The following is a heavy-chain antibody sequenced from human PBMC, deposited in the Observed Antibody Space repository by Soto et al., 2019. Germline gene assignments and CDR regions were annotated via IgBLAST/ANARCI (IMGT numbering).Heavy chain of an antibody. CDR2: INHSGST. V-gene: IGHV4-34*01. CDR3: ARDKDLSSTTSGGMDV. J-gene: IGHJ6*02. D-gene: IGHD2-2*01. CDR1: GGSFSGYY. Sequence: SESLSLTGAVSGGSFSGYYWSWIRQPPGKGLEWIGEINHSGSTNYNPSLKSRVTISVDTSKNQFSLKLSSVTAADTAVYYCARDKDLSSTTSGGMDVWGQGTTVTVSS.